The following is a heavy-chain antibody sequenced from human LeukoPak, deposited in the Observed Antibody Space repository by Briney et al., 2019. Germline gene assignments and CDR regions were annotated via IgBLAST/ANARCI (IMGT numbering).Heavy chain of an antibody. J-gene: IGHJ4*02. V-gene: IGHV4-59*01. CDR1: GDSITGYS. Sequence: SETLSLTCSVSGDSITGYSWSWIRQTPGKGLEWIGYIYYNGDTHYNPSLNSRLSMSVDTPKKQFSLNLRSVTAADTAVYYCARAMSIAARLQTIFDYWGQGTLVTVSS. CDR3: ARAMSIAARLQTIFDY. D-gene: IGHD6-6*01. CDR2: IYYNGDT.